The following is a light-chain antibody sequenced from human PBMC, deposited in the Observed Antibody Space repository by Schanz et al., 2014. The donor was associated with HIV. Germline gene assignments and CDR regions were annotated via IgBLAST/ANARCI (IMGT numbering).Light chain of an antibody. CDR2: KAS. CDR1: QSISSW. CDR3: QQYYSFPQT. V-gene: IGKV1-5*03. J-gene: IGKJ1*01. Sequence: DIQMTQSPSTLSTSVGDRVTITCRASQSISSWLAWYQQKPGKAPKLLIYKASTLDSGVPSRFSGSGSGTEFTLTISCLQSEDFATYYCQQYYSFPQTFGQGTKVEIK.